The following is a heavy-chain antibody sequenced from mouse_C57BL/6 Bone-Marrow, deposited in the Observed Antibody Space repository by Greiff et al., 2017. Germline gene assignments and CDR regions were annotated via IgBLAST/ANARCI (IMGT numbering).Heavy chain of an antibody. CDR1: GYTFTDYN. Sequence: EVQLQQSGPELVKPGASVKMSCKASGYTFTDYNMHWVKQSHGKSLEWIGYINPNNGGTSYNQKFKGKATLTVNKSSSTAYMELRSLTSEDSAVYYCARSITTVVEPGPWFAYWGQGTLVTVSA. D-gene: IGHD1-1*01. V-gene: IGHV1-22*01. J-gene: IGHJ3*01. CDR2: INPNNGGT. CDR3: ARSITTVVEPGPWFAY.